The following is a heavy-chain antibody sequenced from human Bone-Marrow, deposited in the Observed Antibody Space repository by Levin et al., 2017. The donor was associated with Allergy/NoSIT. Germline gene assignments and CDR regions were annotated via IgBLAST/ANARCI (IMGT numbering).Heavy chain of an antibody. Sequence: LSLTCVVSGFTFSRFGMHWVRQAPGKGLEWVAFISHDGNKIYYADSVRGRFTISRDNSKNTLSLQMNSLRADDTAVFYCARDFSAYDFGLDHWGQGTLVTVSS. D-gene: IGHD5-12*01. CDR2: ISHDGNKI. J-gene: IGHJ4*02. V-gene: IGHV3-30*03. CDR3: ARDFSAYDFGLDH. CDR1: GFTFSRFG.